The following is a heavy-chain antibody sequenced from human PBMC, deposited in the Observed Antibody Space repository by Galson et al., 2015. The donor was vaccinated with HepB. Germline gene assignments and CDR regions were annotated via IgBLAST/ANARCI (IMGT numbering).Heavy chain of an antibody. CDR2: ISYDGSNK. CDR3: ARGPRYVIKKGAFDI. D-gene: IGHD1-14*01. J-gene: IGHJ3*02. Sequence: SLRLSCAASGFTFSSYAMHWVRQAPGKGLEWVAVISYDGSNKYYADSVKGRFTISRDNSKNTLYLQMNSLRAEDTAVYYCARGPRYVIKKGAFDIWGQGTMVTVSS. V-gene: IGHV3-30*04. CDR1: GFTFSSYA.